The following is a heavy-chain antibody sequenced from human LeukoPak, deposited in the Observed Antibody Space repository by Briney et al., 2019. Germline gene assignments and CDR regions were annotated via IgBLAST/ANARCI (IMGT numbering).Heavy chain of an antibody. J-gene: IGHJ4*02. V-gene: IGHV1-69*04. CDR2: IIPILGIA. CDR3: ARATRNYYGSGSYSPSSGYYFDY. CDR1: GGTFSSYA. Sequence: GASVKVSCKASGGTFSSYAISWVRQAPGQGLEWMGRIIPILGIANYAQKFQGRVTITADKSTSTAYMELSSLRSEDTAEYYCARATRNYYGSGSYSPSSGYYFDYWGQGTLVTVSS. D-gene: IGHD3-10*01.